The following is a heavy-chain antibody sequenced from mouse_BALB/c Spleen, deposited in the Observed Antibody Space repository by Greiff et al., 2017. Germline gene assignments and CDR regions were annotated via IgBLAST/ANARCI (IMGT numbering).Heavy chain of an antibody. D-gene: IGHD4-1*01. Sequence: DVKLVESGGGLVKPGGSLKLSCAASGFTFSSFAMSWVRQTPEKRLEWVATISSGGSYIYYPDSVKGRFTISRDNAKNTLYLQMSSLRSEDTAMYYCAREFNWYYLDYWGQGTTLTVSS. CDR3: AREFNWYYLDY. CDR1: GFTFSSFA. J-gene: IGHJ2*01. V-gene: IGHV5-9-3*01. CDR2: ISSGGSYI.